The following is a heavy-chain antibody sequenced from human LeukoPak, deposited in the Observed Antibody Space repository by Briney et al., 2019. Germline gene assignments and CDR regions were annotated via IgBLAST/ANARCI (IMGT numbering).Heavy chain of an antibody. CDR3: ARDSAGYYDILTGYFKSPPYYFDY. D-gene: IGHD3-9*01. CDR1: GYTFTSYG. Sequence: AAVRVSCKASGYTFTSYGISWVRQAPGQGVERMGWISAYNGNTNYAQKLQGRVTMTTDTSTSTAYMELRRLRSDDTAVYYCARDSAGYYDILTGYFKSPPYYFDYWGQGTLVTVSS. V-gene: IGHV1-18*01. CDR2: ISAYNGNT. J-gene: IGHJ4*02.